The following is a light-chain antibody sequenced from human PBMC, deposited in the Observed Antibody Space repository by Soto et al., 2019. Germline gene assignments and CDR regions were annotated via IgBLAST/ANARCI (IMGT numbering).Light chain of an antibody. CDR3: QQYNDWPRT. V-gene: IGKV3-15*01. CDR1: QSFSSN. Sequence: EIVMTQSPATLSVSPGERATLSCRASQSFSSNLAWSQHKPGQAPRLLIYGASTRATGIPARFSGSGSGTEFTLTISSLQSEDFAVYYCQQYNDWPRTFGQGTKVEI. J-gene: IGKJ1*01. CDR2: GAS.